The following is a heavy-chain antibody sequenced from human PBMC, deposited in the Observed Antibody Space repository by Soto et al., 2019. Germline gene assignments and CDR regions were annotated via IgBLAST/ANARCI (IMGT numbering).Heavy chain of an antibody. D-gene: IGHD6-25*01. Sequence: GGSLRLPCAASGFTFSSYAMHWVLQAPGKGLEWVAVISYDGSNKYYADSVKGRFTISRDNSKNTLYLQMNSLRAEDTAVYYCARGSGYYRGANDYRGQGTLVTVSS. CDR1: GFTFSSYA. CDR3: ARGSGYYRGANDY. CDR2: ISYDGSNK. V-gene: IGHV3-30-3*01. J-gene: IGHJ4*02.